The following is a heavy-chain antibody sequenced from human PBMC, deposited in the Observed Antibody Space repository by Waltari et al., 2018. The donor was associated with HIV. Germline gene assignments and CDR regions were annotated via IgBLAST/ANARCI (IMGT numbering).Heavy chain of an antibody. CDR2: IIPILDLS. CDR3: ARGKGYYGMDV. V-gene: IGHV1-69*02. CDR1: GDTFSSYT. Sequence: QVQLVQSEAEVKKTGSSERVSCKASGDTFSSYTINWVRQAPGQGLEWMGRIIPILDLSNSAQKFQDRVTIMADKSTNTAYMDLSSLTSEDTAVYYCARGKGYYGMDVWGQGTTVTVSS. J-gene: IGHJ6*02.